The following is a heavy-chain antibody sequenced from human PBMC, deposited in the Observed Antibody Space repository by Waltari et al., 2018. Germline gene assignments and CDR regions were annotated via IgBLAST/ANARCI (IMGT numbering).Heavy chain of an antibody. V-gene: IGHV3-74*01. CDR3: VRGGSYGSMDY. D-gene: IGHD5-12*01. Sequence: EVQLVESGGGALQPGGSLRVPCAASGCPFRDYWRYWVRQGPGKGLLWVSRINRDGSTTTYADSVKGRFTISRDNAKNTLDLQMNSVRVEDSAVYFCVRGGSYGSMDYWGQGTLVSVSS. CDR2: INRDGSTT. J-gene: IGHJ4*02. CDR1: GCPFRDYW.